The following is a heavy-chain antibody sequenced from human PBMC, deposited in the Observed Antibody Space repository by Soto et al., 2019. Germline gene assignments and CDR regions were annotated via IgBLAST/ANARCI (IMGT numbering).Heavy chain of an antibody. CDR2: ISGSGGST. Sequence: PGGSLRLSCAASGFTFSSYAMSWVRQAPGKGLEWVSAISGSGGSTYYADSVKGRFTISRDNSKNTLYLQMNSLRAEDTAVYYCAKDSEPYYDILTGYYKSFDYWGQGTLVTVSS. CDR1: GFTFSSYA. J-gene: IGHJ4*02. CDR3: AKDSEPYYDILTGYYKSFDY. D-gene: IGHD3-9*01. V-gene: IGHV3-23*01.